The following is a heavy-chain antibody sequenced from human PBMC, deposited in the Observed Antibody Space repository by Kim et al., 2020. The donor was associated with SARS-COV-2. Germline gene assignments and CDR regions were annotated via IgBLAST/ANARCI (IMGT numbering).Heavy chain of an antibody. D-gene: IGHD6-13*01. CDR3: AGCIAAAGTGGEYYYYGMDV. CDR2: ISAYNGNT. V-gene: IGHV1-18*01. Sequence: ASVKVSCKASGYTFTSYGISWVRQAPGQGLEWMGWISAYNGNTNYAQKLQGRVTMTTDTSTSTAYMELRSLRSDDTAVYYCAGCIAAAGTGGEYYYYGMDVWGQGTTVTVSS. CDR1: GYTFTSYG. J-gene: IGHJ6*02.